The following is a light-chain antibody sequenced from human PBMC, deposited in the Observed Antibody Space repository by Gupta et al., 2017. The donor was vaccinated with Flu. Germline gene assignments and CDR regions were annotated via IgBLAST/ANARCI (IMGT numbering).Light chain of an antibody. CDR3: CSYAGSFTYV. J-gene: IGLJ1*01. CDR1: SSDVGDFTS. CDR2: DVS. V-gene: IGLV2-11*01. Sequence: QSALTQPRSVSGSPGQSVTISCTGTSSDVGDFTSVSWYQHHPGKAPKLLIYDVSKRPAGVPDRFSGSKSDNTASLTISGLQAEDEADYYCCSYAGSFTYVFGTGTKVTVL.